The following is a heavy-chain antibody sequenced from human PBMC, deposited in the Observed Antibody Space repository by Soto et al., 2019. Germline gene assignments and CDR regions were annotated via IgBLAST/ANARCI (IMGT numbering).Heavy chain of an antibody. CDR1: GGTFSSYA. J-gene: IGHJ6*02. CDR3: ARDPHQHYGIAVAGTPVPNRYYYYSYGMDV. V-gene: IGHV1-69*06. CDR2: IIPIFGTA. Sequence: QVQLVQSGAEVKKPGSSVKVSCKASGGTFSSYAISWVRQAPGQGLEWMGGIIPIFGTANYAQKFQGRVTITSDKPTSKAYKELSSLRSEEKAVYYCARDPHQHYGIAVAGTPVPNRYYYYSYGMDVWGQVTTYTVYS. D-gene: IGHD6-19*01.